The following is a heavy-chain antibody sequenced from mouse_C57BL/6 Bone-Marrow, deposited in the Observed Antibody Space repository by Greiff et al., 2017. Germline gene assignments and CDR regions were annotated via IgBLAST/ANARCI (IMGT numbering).Heavy chain of an antibody. Sequence: EVQVVESGAELVRPGASVKLSCTASGFNIKDDYMHWVKQRPEQGLEWIGWIDPENGDTEYASKFQGKATITADTSSNTAYLQLSSLTSEDTAVYYCTYGNYLYWYFDVWGTGTTVTVSS. D-gene: IGHD2-1*01. V-gene: IGHV14-4*01. J-gene: IGHJ1*03. CDR3: TYGNYLYWYFDV. CDR2: IDPENGDT. CDR1: GFNIKDDY.